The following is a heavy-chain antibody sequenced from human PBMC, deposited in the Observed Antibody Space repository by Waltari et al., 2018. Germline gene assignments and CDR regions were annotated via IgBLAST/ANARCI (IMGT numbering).Heavy chain of an antibody. CDR2: IYHDGTS. J-gene: IGHJ5*02. V-gene: IGHV4-39*01. CDR3: ARPGSSSPYYWFNP. Sequence: QVQLQESGPGLVEPSGTLSLTCTVSGGAISGRGYYWGWPRQTPGKGLEWIASIYHDGTSYYTPSLKSRVTISVDTSENKFSLKLNSVTAADTAIYYCARPGSSSPYYWFNPWGQGILVTVSS. D-gene: IGHD2-2*01. CDR1: GGAISGRGYY.